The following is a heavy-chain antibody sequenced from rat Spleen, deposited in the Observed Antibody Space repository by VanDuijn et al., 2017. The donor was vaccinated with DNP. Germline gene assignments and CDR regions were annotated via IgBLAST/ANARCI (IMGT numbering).Heavy chain of an antibody. Sequence: EVQFLESGGGLVQPGNSLKLSCATSGFTFSSAWMYWYRQFPEKRLEWVARIKPKSNNYATDYTDSVKGRFTISRDDYKSTIYLQRNNLKEEDTAIYYCDNWDCFAYWGQGTLVTVSS. J-gene: IGHJ3*01. CDR2: IKPKSNNYAT. D-gene: IGHD5-1*01. CDR3: DNWDCFAY. CDR1: GFTFSSAW. V-gene: IGHV6-6*01.